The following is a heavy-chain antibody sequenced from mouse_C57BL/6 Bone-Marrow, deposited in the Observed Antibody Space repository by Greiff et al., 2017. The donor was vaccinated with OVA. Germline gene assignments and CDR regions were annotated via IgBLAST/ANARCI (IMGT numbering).Heavy chain of an antibody. CDR3: SQGTAVYYSAQSGITTGVENIDV. CDR2: GQGLEWIG. Sequence: VQLQESGPELARPWASVKISCQAFYTFSRRVHFAIRDTNYWMQWVKQRPGQGLEWIGAIYPGNGDTSYNQKFKGKATLTADKSSSTAYMQLSSLTSQGTAVYYSAQSGITTGVENIDVWGTGTTGTVSS. CDR1: YTFSRRVH. D-gene: IGHD1-1*01. J-gene: IGHJ1*03. V-gene: IGHV1-87*01.